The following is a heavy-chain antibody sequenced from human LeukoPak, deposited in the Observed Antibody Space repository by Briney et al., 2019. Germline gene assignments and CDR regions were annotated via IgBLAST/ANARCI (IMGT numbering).Heavy chain of an antibody. CDR3: ARDRVAVADRYFDL. J-gene: IGHJ2*01. Sequence: GGSLRLSCAASGFTFNIYALHWVRQAPGKGLEWMATISHDGSDKSYADSVKGRFSISRDDSKNTLYLQMSSLRTEDTAVYYCARDRVAVADRYFDLWGRGTLVTVSS. CDR1: GFTFNIYA. D-gene: IGHD2-15*01. V-gene: IGHV3-30-3*01. CDR2: ISHDGSDK.